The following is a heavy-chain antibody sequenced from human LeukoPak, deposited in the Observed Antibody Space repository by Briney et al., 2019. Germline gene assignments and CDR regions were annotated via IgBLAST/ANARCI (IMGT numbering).Heavy chain of an antibody. CDR2: INHSGTT. V-gene: IGHV4-34*01. CDR3: ARVAVAYYDFWSGQIDY. Sequence: SETLSLTCAVYGGSFSGYYWSWIRQPPGKGLEWIGEINHSGTTNHNPSLKGRVTISVDTSKNQFSLKLSSVTAADTAVYYCARVAVAYYDFWSGQIDYWGQGTLVTVSS. D-gene: IGHD3-3*01. J-gene: IGHJ4*02. CDR1: GGSFSGYY.